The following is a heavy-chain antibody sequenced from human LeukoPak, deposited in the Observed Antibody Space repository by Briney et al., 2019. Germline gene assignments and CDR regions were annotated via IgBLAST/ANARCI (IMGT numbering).Heavy chain of an antibody. Sequence: GRSLRLSCAASGFTFSSYGMHWVRQAPGKGLEWVAVISYDGSNKYYADSVKGRFTISRDNSKNTLYLQMNSLRAEDTAVYYCAKDAGEGYFDYWGQGTLVTVSS. CDR2: ISYDGSNK. D-gene: IGHD3-16*01. J-gene: IGHJ4*02. CDR3: AKDAGEGYFDY. V-gene: IGHV3-30*18. CDR1: GFTFSSYG.